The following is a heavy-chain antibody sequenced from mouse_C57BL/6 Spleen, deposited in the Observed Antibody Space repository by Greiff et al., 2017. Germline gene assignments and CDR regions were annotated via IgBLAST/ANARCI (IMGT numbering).Heavy chain of an antibody. CDR3: ARRGGTAWFAY. D-gene: IGHD4-1*01. CDR2: IYPGSGST. CDR1: GYTFTSYW. V-gene: IGHV1-55*01. Sequence: QVQLQQSGAELVKPGASVKMSCKASGYTFTSYWITWVKQRPGQGLEWIGDIYPGSGSTNYNEKFKSKATLTVDTSSSTAYMQLSSLKSEDSAVYYCARRGGTAWFAYWGQGTLVTVSA. J-gene: IGHJ3*01.